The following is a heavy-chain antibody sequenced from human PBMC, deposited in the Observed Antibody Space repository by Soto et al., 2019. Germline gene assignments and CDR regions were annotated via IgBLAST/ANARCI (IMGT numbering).Heavy chain of an antibody. Sequence: PGEFLKISCKGSGYSFTSYWIGWVRQMPGKGLEWMGIIYPGDSDTRYSPSFQGQVTISADKPISTAYLQWSSLKASDTAMYYCARHNQVYSAFWSGYYPNYWGQRNLVTVSS. D-gene: IGHD3-3*01. CDR2: IYPGDSDT. J-gene: IGHJ4*02. CDR1: GYSFTSYW. V-gene: IGHV5-51*01. CDR3: ARHNQVYSAFWSGYYPNY.